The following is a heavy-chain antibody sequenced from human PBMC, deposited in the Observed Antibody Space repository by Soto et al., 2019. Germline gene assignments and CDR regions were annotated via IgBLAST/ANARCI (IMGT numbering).Heavy chain of an antibody. V-gene: IGHV1-18*01. CDR1: GYSFTRYG. CDR3: ARMGDVPYYYSGLDV. Sequence: QVQLVQSGAEVKKPGASVKVSCKASGYSFTRYGISWVRQAPGQGLEWMGWISGYNANTNYPENLQGRVTMTTDTSTSTAYMEVRNLISADTAVYYCARMGDVPYYYSGLDVWGQGTTVTVSS. CDR2: ISGYNANT. D-gene: IGHD3-16*01. J-gene: IGHJ6*02.